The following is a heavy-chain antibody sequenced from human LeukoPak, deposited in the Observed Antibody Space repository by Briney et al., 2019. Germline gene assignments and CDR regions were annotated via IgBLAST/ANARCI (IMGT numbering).Heavy chain of an antibody. CDR1: GFTFSNFS. CDR3: GEWDGLRPFDW. J-gene: IGHJ4*02. D-gene: IGHD1-26*01. V-gene: IGHV3-23*01. CDR2: ISGSGGGT. Sequence: PGGSLRLSCAASGFTFSNFSMSWVRQAPGKGLVWVSAISGSGGGTNYADSVKGRFTISRDNSKNTVYLQMNSLRAEDTAEYYCGEWDGLRPFDWWGEGPVVSVSS.